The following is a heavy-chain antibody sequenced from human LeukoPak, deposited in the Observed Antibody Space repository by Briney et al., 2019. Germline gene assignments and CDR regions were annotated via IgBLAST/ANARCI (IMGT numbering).Heavy chain of an antibody. V-gene: IGHV4-59*08. D-gene: IGHD4-23*01. CDR3: ARSGTRSGGAFDI. CDR1: GGSISGYY. Sequence: SETLSLTCTVSGGSISGYYWSWTRQSPGKGLEWIAYVYSSGSTNYNPSLYSRVTISLDTSKNQFSLKLSSVTAADTAVYLCARSGTRSGGAFDIWGQGTMVTVSS. CDR2: VYSSGST. J-gene: IGHJ3*02.